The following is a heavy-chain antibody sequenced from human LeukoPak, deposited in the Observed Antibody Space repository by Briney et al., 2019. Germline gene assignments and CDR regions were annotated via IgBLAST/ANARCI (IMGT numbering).Heavy chain of an antibody. CDR1: GGSISSYY. V-gene: IGHV4-59*08. J-gene: IGHJ4*02. CDR2: IYYSGST. Sequence: TSETLSLTCTVSGGSISSYYWSWIRQPPGKGLEWIGYIYYSGSTNYNPSLKSRVTISVDTSKNQFSLKLSSVTAADTAVYYCAGNRGRIDYWGQGTLVTVSS. CDR3: AGNRGRIDY.